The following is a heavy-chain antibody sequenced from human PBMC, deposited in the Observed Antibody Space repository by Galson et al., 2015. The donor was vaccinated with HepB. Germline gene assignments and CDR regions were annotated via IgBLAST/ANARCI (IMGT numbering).Heavy chain of an antibody. V-gene: IGHV3-48*02. D-gene: IGHD3-10*01. J-gene: IGHJ4*02. Sequence: SLRLSCAASGFTFSSYSMNWVRQAPGKGLEWVSYISSSSSTIYYADSVKGRFTISRDNAKNSLYLQMNSLRDEDTAVYYCARGGALWFGEPPPPCYWGQGTLVTVSS. CDR1: GFTFSSYS. CDR3: ARGGALWFGEPPPPCY. CDR2: ISSSSSTI.